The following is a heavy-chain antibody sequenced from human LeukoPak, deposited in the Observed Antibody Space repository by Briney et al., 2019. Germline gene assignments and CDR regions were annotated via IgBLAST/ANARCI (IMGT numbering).Heavy chain of an antibody. D-gene: IGHD3-10*01. CDR1: GFTFSSYS. CDR2: ISSSSSTI. J-gene: IGHJ3*02. V-gene: IGHV3-48*01. CDR3: ARVIVHTALLGAFDI. Sequence: GGSLRLSCAASGFTFSSYSMNWVRQAPGKGLEWVSYISSSSSTIYYADSVKGRFTISRDNAKNSLYLQMNSLRAEDTAVYYCARVIVHTALLGAFDIWGQGTMVTVSS.